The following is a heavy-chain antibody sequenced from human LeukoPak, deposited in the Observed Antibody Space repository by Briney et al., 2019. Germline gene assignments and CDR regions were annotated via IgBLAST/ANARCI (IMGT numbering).Heavy chain of an antibody. D-gene: IGHD4-17*01. CDR3: AKPIDDYGDYFPYSY. J-gene: IGHJ4*02. Sequence: GGSLRLSCAASGFTFSSYAMSWVRQAPGKGLEWVSAISGSGGSTYYADSVKGRFTISRDNSKNTLYLQMNSLRAEDTAVYYCAKPIDDYGDYFPYSYWGQGTLVTVSS. V-gene: IGHV3-23*01. CDR1: GFTFSSYA. CDR2: ISGSGGST.